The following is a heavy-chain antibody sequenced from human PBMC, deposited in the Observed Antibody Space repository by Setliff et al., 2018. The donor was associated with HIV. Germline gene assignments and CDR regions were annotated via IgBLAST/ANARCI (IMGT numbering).Heavy chain of an antibody. J-gene: IGHJ4*02. V-gene: IGHV4-34*01. CDR1: GGSFSGYY. Sequence: SETLSLTCAVYGGSFSGYYWNWIRQSPGKGLEWIGEINHSGSTNYNPSLKSRITISVDTSKKQFSLKLNSVTAADTAVYYCARDRTEFVDGGYYPYYFDSWGQGTLVTVSS. CDR2: INHSGST. D-gene: IGHD3-22*01. CDR3: ARDRTEFVDGGYYPYYFDS.